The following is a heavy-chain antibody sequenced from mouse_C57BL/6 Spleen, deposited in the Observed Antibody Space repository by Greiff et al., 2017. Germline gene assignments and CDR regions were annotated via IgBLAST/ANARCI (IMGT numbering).Heavy chain of an antibody. D-gene: IGHD1-1*01. CDR2: IDPSVSYT. V-gene: IGHV1-69*01. CDR3: ARRGYYFGSSYDY. CDR1: GYTFTSYW. J-gene: IGHJ2*01. Sequence: QVQLKQPGAELVMPGASVKLSCKASGYTFTSYWMHWVKQRPGQGLEWIGEIDPSVSYTNYNQKFKGKSTLTVDKSSSTGYMQLSSLTSEDSAVYYCARRGYYFGSSYDYWGQGTTLTVSS.